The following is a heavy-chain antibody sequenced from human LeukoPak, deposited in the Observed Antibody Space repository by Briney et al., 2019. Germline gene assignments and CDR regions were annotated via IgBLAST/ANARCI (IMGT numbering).Heavy chain of an antibody. CDR1: GFTFSDYG. V-gene: IGHV3-30*19. CDR2: ISYDGSNK. J-gene: IGHJ4*02. Sequence: TGGSRRLSCAASGFTFSDYGMHWVRQAAGKGLEWVAAISYDGSNKYDADSVKGRFTISRDNSKNTLYLQMNSLRAEDTAVYYCAKDIIGIDIVVVITGIDYWGQGTLVTVSS. D-gene: IGHD3-22*01. CDR3: AKDIIGIDIVVVITGIDY.